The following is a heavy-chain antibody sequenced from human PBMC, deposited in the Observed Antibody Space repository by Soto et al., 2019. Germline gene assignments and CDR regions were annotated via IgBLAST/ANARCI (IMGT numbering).Heavy chain of an antibody. CDR3: ARDSAYGDSYFDY. Sequence: GASVKVSCKASGYTFTSYAMHWVRQAPGQRLEWMGWINAGNGNTKYSQKLQGRVTITRDTSASTAYMELSSLRSEDTAVYYCARDSAYGDSYFDYWGQGTLVTVSS. CDR1: GYTFTSYA. D-gene: IGHD4-17*01. J-gene: IGHJ4*02. V-gene: IGHV1-3*01. CDR2: INAGNGNT.